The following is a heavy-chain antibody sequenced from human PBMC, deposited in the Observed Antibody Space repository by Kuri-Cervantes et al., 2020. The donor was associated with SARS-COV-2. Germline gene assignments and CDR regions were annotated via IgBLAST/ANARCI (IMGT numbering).Heavy chain of an antibody. Sequence: ASVKVSCKASGYTFTSYDINWVRQATGQGLEWMGWMNPNSGNTGYAQKFQGRVTMTRNTSISTAYMEVTSLRSEDTAMYFCARDEVAAEGWADFDYWGQGTLVTVSS. CDR3: ARDEVAAEGWADFDY. CDR1: GYTFTSYD. J-gene: IGHJ4*02. V-gene: IGHV1-8*01. CDR2: MNPNSGNT. D-gene: IGHD6-13*01.